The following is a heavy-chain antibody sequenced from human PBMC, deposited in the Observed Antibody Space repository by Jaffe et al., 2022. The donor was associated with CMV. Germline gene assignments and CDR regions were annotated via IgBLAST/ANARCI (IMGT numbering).Heavy chain of an antibody. J-gene: IGHJ4*02. V-gene: IGHV3-74*01. CDR3: VRAADGYNHLDY. D-gene: IGHD2-21*01. CDR1: GFTFSAYW. Sequence: EVQLVESGGGLVQTGGSLRLSCAASGFTFSAYWMHWVRQAPGKGLVWVSRINTASNKIDYADSVKGRFTISRDNAKNTLYLQVKSLRAEDTAVYYCVRAADGYNHLDYWGQGTLVTVSS. CDR2: INTASNKI.